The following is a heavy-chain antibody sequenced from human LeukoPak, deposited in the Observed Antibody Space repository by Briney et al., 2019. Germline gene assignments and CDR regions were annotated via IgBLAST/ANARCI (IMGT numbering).Heavy chain of an antibody. CDR3: ARHQTYYDSSGYTFLSYFDY. V-gene: IGHV4-39*01. CDR1: GGSISSSSYY. D-gene: IGHD3-22*01. J-gene: IGHJ4*02. CDR2: IYYSGST. Sequence: SETLSLTCTVSGGSISSSSYYWGWLRQPPGTGLEWIGSIYYSGSTYYNPSLKSRVTISVDTSKNQFSLKLSSVTAADTAVYYCARHQTYYDSSGYTFLSYFDYWGPGTLVTVSS.